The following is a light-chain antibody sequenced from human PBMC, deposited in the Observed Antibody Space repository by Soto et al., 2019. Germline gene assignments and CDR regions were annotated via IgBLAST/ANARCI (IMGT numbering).Light chain of an antibody. Sequence: QSALTQPRSVSGSPGQSVTISCTGTSSDVGGYNYVSWYQQHPGKAPKLMIYDVSKRPSGVPDRFSGPKSGNTASLTISGLQAEDEADYYCCSYAGSYTPWVFGTGTKLTVL. V-gene: IGLV2-11*01. CDR2: DVS. CDR3: CSYAGSYTPWV. CDR1: SSDVGGYNY. J-gene: IGLJ1*01.